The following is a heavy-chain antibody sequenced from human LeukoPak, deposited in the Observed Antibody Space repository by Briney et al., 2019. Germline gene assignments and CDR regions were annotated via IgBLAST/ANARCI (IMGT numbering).Heavy chain of an antibody. CDR2: IYHSGTS. CDR1: GGSMSSGGYS. D-gene: IGHD1-26*01. J-gene: IGHJ4*02. Sequence: SETLSLTCTVSGGSMSSGGYSWSWIRQPPGKGLEWIGYIYHSGTSYHSPSLQSRVTISVDRSKNQFSLKLSSVTAADTAVYYCARGEWDLLFDYWGQGTLVTVSS. CDR3: ARGEWDLLFDY. V-gene: IGHV4-30-2*01.